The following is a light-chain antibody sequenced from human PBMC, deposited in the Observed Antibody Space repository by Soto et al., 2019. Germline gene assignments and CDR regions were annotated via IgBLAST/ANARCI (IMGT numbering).Light chain of an antibody. Sequence: EILMTQSPATLSVSPGERATLSCRASQSVDSNLAWYQQKPGQAPRLLIYGASTRGTGISARFSGSGSGTEFTLTISSLQSEDFGVYYCQQYNNWWTVGRGTKVEI. J-gene: IGKJ1*01. CDR3: QQYNNWWT. CDR1: QSVDSN. CDR2: GAS. V-gene: IGKV3-15*01.